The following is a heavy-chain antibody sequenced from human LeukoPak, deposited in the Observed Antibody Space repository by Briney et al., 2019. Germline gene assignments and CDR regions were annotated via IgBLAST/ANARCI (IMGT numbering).Heavy chain of an antibody. V-gene: IGHV4-59*01. CDR1: GSSISSYY. Sequence: SETLSLTCTVSGSSISSYYWSWIRQPPGKGLEWIGYIYYSGSTNYNPSLKGSVTISIDTSKNQFSLKLSSVTAADTAMYYCARVVYYGYTYGKYYFDYWGQGTLVTVSS. CDR2: IYYSGST. CDR3: ARVVYYGYTYGKYYFDY. J-gene: IGHJ4*02. D-gene: IGHD5-18*01.